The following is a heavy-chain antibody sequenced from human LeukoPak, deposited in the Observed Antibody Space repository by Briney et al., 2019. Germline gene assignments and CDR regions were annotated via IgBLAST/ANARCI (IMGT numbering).Heavy chain of an antibody. CDR3: ARVTQIYYDSSGYYFDY. Sequence: SETLSLTCTVSGGSISTSNYYWGWIRQPPGKGLEWIGSIYHSGSTYYNPSLKSRVTISVDTSKNQFSLKLSSVTAADTAVYYCARVTQIYYDSSGYYFDYWGQGTLVTVSS. D-gene: IGHD3-22*01. V-gene: IGHV4-39*07. CDR2: IYHSGST. J-gene: IGHJ4*02. CDR1: GGSISTSNYY.